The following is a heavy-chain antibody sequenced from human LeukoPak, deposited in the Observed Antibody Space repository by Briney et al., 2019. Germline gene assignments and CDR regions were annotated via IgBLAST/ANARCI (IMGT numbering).Heavy chain of an antibody. CDR2: IDPSDSYT. J-gene: IGHJ3*02. CDR3: ATNTMFRGIHAFDI. D-gene: IGHD3-10*01. CDR1: GYTFTTYW. Sequence: GESLRISCKGFGYTFTTYWISWVRQMPGKGLEWMGKIDPSDSYTNYSPSFQGHVTISADKSISTAYLQWSSLKASDSAMYYCATNTMFRGIHAFDIWGQGTMVTVSS. V-gene: IGHV5-10-1*01.